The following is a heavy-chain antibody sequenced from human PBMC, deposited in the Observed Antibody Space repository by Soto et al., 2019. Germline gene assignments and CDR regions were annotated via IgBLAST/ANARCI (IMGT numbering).Heavy chain of an antibody. D-gene: IGHD6-13*01. Sequence: SCTLSLTCTVSGGSISSYDWSVIRQPPGKGLEWIGYIYYSGSTNYNPSLKSRVTISVDTSKNQFSLKLSSVTAADTAVYYCARGRLIAAAANWFDPWGQGTLVTVSS. CDR2: IYYSGST. V-gene: IGHV4-59*07. J-gene: IGHJ5*02. CDR3: ARGRLIAAAANWFDP. CDR1: GGSISSYD.